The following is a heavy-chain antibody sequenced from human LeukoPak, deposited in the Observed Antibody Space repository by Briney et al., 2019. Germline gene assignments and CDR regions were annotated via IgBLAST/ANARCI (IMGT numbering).Heavy chain of an antibody. V-gene: IGHV3-7*01. CDR3: ARSLRWSDY. D-gene: IGHD4-23*01. Sequence: GGSLRLSCAASGFSFSNFWMNWVRQAPGKGLEWVASIKQDGSEKYYVGSVKGRFTVSRDNAKNSLYLQMNSLRADDTAVYYCARSLRWSDYWGQGTLVTVSS. J-gene: IGHJ4*02. CDR1: GFSFSNFW. CDR2: IKQDGSEK.